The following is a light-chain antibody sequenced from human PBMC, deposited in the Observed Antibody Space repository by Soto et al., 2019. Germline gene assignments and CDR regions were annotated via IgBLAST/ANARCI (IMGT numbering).Light chain of an antibody. V-gene: IGLV2-14*02. CDR3: SSYTSSTTNV. CDR1: SSDVGSYNL. CDR2: EVS. J-gene: IGLJ1*01. Sequence: QSVLTQPASVSGSPGQSITISCTGTSSDVGSYNLVSWYQQHPGKAPKLMIYEVSKRPSGVSNRFSGSKSGNTASLTISGLQAEDEADYYCSSYTSSTTNVFGTGTKVTVL.